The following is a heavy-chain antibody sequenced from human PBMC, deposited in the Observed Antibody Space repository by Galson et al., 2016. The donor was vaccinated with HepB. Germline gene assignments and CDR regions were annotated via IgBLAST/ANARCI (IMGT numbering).Heavy chain of an antibody. Sequence: LRLSCAASGFTFSNYWMYWLRQVPGKGLVWLSHINGDGTIVTYGDSVKGRFTTSRDNAKNTLYLQLNSLSVEDTALYHCARDRYCSGDTCWGQGTMVTVSS. CDR1: GFTFSNYW. CDR2: INGDGTIV. V-gene: IGHV3-74*03. D-gene: IGHD2-15*01. CDR3: ARDRYCSGDTC. J-gene: IGHJ4*02.